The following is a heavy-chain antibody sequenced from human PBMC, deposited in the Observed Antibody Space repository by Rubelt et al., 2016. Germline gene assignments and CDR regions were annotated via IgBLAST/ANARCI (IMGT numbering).Heavy chain of an antibody. CDR1: GFTFRSYA. CDR3: AREITPADLD. CDR2: ISYDGSNK. D-gene: IGHD2-2*01. V-gene: IGHV3-30*04. Sequence: QVQLVESGGGVVQPGRSLRLSCAASGFTFRSYAMHWVRQAPGKGLEWVAVISYDGSNKSYADSVKGRFTISRDNSKNTLYLQMNSLRAEDTAVYYCAREITPADLDWGQGTLVTVSS. J-gene: IGHJ4*02.